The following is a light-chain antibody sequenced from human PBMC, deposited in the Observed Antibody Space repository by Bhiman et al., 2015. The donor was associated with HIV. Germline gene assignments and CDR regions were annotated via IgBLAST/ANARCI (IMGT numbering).Light chain of an antibody. CDR1: SSNIGSHY. V-gene: IGLV1-47*01. CDR2: RNN. J-gene: IGLJ2*01. Sequence: QSVLTQPPSASGTPGQRVTISCSGSSSNIGSHYVYWYHHVPGTTPKVLIYRNNQRPSGVPDRFSGFRSGTSASLAISGLRSEDEADYYCATWDDSLSAVIFGGGTKLDRP. CDR3: ATWDDSLSAVI.